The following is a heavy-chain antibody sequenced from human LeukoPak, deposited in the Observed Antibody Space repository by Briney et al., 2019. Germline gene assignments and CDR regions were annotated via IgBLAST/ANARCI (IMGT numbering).Heavy chain of an antibody. V-gene: IGHV3-23*01. J-gene: IGHJ4*02. CDR1: XFTFSSYD. CDR3: AKDYYMTTIFDY. Sequence: GGSLRLSCAASXFTFSSYDMGWVRQAPGKGLEWVSAISGSGRSTYYGDSVKGRFTISRDNSKNTLFLQMNSLRAEDTAIYYCAKDYYMTTIFDYWGQGTLVTVSS. D-gene: IGHD4-17*01. CDR2: ISGSGRST.